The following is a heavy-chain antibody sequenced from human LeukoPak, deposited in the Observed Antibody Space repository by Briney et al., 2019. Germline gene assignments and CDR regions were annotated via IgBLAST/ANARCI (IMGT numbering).Heavy chain of an antibody. CDR2: INPSGGST. J-gene: IGHJ4*02. D-gene: IGHD2-15*01. CDR1: GYTFTSYY. V-gene: IGHV1-46*01. Sequence: ASVKVSCKASGYTFTSYYMHWVRQAPGQGLEWMGIINPSGGSTSYAQKFQGRVTMTRDTSTSTVYMELSSLRSDDTAVYYCARGYCSGGSCYHFESWGQGTLVTVSS. CDR3: ARGYCSGGSCYHFES.